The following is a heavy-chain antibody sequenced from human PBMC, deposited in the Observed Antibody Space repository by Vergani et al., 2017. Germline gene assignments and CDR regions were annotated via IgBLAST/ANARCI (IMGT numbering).Heavy chain of an antibody. CDR1: GGSISSYY. V-gene: IGHV4-59*01. J-gene: IGHJ4*02. CDR3: SREVPVGATRXFDY. CDR2: IYYSGST. Sequence: QVQLQESGPGLVKPSETLSLTCTVSGGSISSYYWSWIRQPPGKGLEWIGYIYYSGSTNYNPSLKSRVTISVDTSKNQFSLKLSSVTAADTAVYYCSREVPVGATRXFDYWGQGTLVTVSS. D-gene: IGHD1-26*01.